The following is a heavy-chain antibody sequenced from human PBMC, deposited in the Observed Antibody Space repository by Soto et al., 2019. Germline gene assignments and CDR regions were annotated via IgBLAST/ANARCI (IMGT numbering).Heavy chain of an antibody. CDR1: GYTFTSYY. CDR2: INPSGGTT. J-gene: IGHJ3*02. CDR3: ARSSRLTDAFDI. D-gene: IGHD6-19*01. Sequence: SVKVSCKACGYTFTSYYMHWVRHSPGQGLEWMGIINPSGGTTSYAQKFQGRVTMTRDTSTSTVYMELSSLRSEDTAVYYCARSSRLTDAFDIWGQGTMVTVSS. V-gene: IGHV1-46*03.